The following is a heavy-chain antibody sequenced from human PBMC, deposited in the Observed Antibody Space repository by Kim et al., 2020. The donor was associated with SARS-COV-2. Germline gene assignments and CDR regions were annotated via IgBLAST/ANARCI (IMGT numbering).Heavy chain of an antibody. Sequence: GGSLRLSCTASGFTFGDYAMSWFRQAPGKGLEWVGFIRSKAYGGTTEYAASVKGRFTVSRDDSKSIAYLQMNSLKTEDTAVYYCTRGSCGYYSTNSIDCWGQGTLVTVFS. CDR3: TRGSCGYYSTNSIDC. D-gene: IGHD3-22*01. V-gene: IGHV3-49*03. CDR2: IRSKAYGGTT. J-gene: IGHJ4*02. CDR1: GFTFGDYA.